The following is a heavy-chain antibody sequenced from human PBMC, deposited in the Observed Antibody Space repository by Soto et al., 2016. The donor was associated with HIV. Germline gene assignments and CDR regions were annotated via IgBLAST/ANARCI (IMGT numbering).Heavy chain of an antibody. CDR1: GFTFTKFW. CDR3: AKDSDGHNSYPQN. V-gene: IGHV3-74*03. CDR2: INNDGTRA. Sequence: EIQLVESGGGSVQPGGSQRLSCVVSGFTFTKFWMHWVRQSPGKGLVWVARINNDGTRATYAESVKGRFIISRDNTKKTLFLQMNNLTVDDAGIYYCAKDSDGHNSYPQNWGQGTPVTV. J-gene: IGHJ1*01.